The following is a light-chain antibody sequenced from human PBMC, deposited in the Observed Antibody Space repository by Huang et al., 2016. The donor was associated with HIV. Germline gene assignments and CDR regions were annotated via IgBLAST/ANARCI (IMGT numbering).Light chain of an antibody. CDR3: QHYSNWPPLT. CDR2: GAS. J-gene: IGKJ4*01. CDR1: QSIGTN. Sequence: IILTQSPATLSVSPGEGATHACRASQSIGTNLAWYQQGPGQARRLLVYGASTRATCVPVSFSGSGSVTTFNLALSSLQSENFATYYCQHYSNWPPLTFGVGTKV. V-gene: IGKV3-15*01.